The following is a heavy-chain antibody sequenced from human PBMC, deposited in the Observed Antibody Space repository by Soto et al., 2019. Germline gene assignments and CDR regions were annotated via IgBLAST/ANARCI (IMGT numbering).Heavy chain of an antibody. CDR2: ISYDGSNK. J-gene: IGHJ4*02. CDR3: AKDSMYSSSTPGRYFDY. D-gene: IGHD6-13*01. CDR1: GFTFSSYC. Sequence: PGGSLRLSCAASGFTFSSYCIHWVRQAPCKGLEWVAVISYDGSNKYYADSVKGRFTISRDNSKNTLYLQMNSLRAEDTAVYYCAKDSMYSSSTPGRYFDYCGQGTLVTFYS. V-gene: IGHV3-30*18.